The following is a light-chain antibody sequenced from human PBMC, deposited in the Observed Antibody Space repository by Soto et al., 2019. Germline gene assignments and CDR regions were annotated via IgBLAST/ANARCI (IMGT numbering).Light chain of an antibody. Sequence: EIVLTQSPGTLSLSPGERATLSCRASQTVTSNYLAWYQQKPAQAPRLLIYGASSRATGIPDRFSGSGSATDCSLTITRLEPEDFAVYYCQQYGTSPPLTFGGGTKVEIK. CDR1: QTVTSNY. J-gene: IGKJ4*01. CDR3: QQYGTSPPLT. V-gene: IGKV3-20*01. CDR2: GAS.